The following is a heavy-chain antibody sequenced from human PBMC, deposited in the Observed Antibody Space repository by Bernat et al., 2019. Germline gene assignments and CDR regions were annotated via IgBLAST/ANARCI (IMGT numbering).Heavy chain of an antibody. CDR2: IRQDGNEK. V-gene: IGHV3-7*04. CDR3: ARDFKDFDY. Sequence: EVQLVESGGGLVQPGGSLRLSCAAPGFSFSSYWMTWVRQAPGKGLEWVANIRQDGNEKYYVDSVKGRFTISRDNAKNSLYPQMSSLRAEDTAVYYCARDFKDFDYWGQGTLVTVSS. J-gene: IGHJ4*02. CDR1: GFSFSSYW.